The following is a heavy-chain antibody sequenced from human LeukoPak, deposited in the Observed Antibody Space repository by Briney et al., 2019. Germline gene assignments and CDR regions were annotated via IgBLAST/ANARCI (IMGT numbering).Heavy chain of an antibody. CDR1: GFALTDYY. CDR2: IFYVGST. D-gene: IGHD3-22*01. V-gene: IGHV4-59*01. CDR3: ARDYYDSRGEAFDI. J-gene: IGHJ3*02. Sequence: GSLRLSCAASGFALTDYYITWIRQPPGKGLEWIGYIFYVGSTNYNPSLKSRVTISVDTSKNQFSLKLNSVTAADTAVYYCARDYYDSRGEAFDIWGQGTMVTVSS.